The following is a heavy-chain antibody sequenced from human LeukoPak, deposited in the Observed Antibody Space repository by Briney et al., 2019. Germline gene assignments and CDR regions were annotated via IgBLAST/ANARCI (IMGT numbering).Heavy chain of an antibody. CDR2: ISAYNGNR. D-gene: IGHD1-26*01. CDR3: TRALGGSPTGIFFDY. Sequence: ASVKVSCKASGYTFTSLGISWVRQAPGQGLEWMGWISAYNGNRNYAQKFQGSVTMTTDTSTSTAYMELRSLSSDDTAVYYCTRALGGSPTGIFFDYWGQGTLVTVSS. CDR1: GYTFTSLG. V-gene: IGHV1-18*01. J-gene: IGHJ4*02.